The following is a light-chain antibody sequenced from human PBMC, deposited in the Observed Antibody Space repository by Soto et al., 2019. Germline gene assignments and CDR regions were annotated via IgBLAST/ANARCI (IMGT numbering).Light chain of an antibody. CDR2: GAS. CDR1: QSVSSN. V-gene: IGKV3-15*01. J-gene: IGKJ2*01. CDR3: QQYNNWPPYT. Sequence: EIVMTQSPATLSVSPGERATLSCRASQSVSSNLAWYQQKPGQAPRLLIYGASNRATGIPARFSGSGSGTEFTLTISSLQSEDFAVDYCQQYNNWPPYTFGQGTKLEIK.